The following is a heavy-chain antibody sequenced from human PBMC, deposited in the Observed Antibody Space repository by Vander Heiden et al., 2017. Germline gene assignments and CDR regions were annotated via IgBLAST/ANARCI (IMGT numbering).Heavy chain of an antibody. V-gene: IGHV3-74*01. CDR3: ARDVRPGS. CDR2: NNSDATKT. Sequence: EVQLVESGGGLVQPGGSLTLPCAASGFTFNSYWMHWVRQVPGKGLVWVSVNNSDATKTIYADSVKGRFTISRDNAKNILFLQMNSLRDEDTAVYYCARDVRPGSWGQGTLVTVSS. J-gene: IGHJ5*02. CDR1: GFTFNSYW.